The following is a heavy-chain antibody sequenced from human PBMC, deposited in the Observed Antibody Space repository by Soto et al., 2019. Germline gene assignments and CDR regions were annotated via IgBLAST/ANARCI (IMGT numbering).Heavy chain of an antibody. V-gene: IGHV1-69*13. CDR1: GGGFSTYA. D-gene: IGHD4-17*01. Sequence: ASVKVSCKASGGGFSTYAITWVRQAPGQGLEWMGGITPIFDTTNYAQKFQGRVTITADESTTTVHMELTSLTSEDTAVYYCATGVSPATRRFVYLGKVTLGTVSS. J-gene: IGHJ4*02. CDR2: ITPIFDTT. CDR3: ATGVSPATRRFVY.